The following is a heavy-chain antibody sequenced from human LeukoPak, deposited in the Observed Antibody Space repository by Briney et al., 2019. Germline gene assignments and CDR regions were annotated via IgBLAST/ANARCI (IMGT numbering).Heavy chain of an antibody. Sequence: SETLSLTCTVSGGSISSSSYYWGWIRQPPGKGLEWIGSIYYSGSTYYNPSLKSRVTISVDTSKNQFSLKLSSVTAADTAVYYCAREGGHVEMATIDYWGQGTLVTVSS. J-gene: IGHJ4*02. CDR1: GGSISSSSYY. CDR2: IYYSGST. CDR3: AREGGHVEMATIDY. D-gene: IGHD5-24*01. V-gene: IGHV4-39*07.